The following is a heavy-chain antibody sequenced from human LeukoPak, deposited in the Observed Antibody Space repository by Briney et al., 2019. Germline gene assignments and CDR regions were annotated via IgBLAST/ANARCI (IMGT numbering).Heavy chain of an antibody. J-gene: IGHJ4*02. D-gene: IGHD2-2*01. CDR3: ARRGGCISTSCNLDY. V-gene: IGHV1-46*03. CDR1: GYTFTSYY. Sequence: ASVKVSCKASGYTFTSYYMHWMRQAPGQGLEWVGMINPNGGGTSSAQKFQGRVTMTRDTSTSTVYMDLSSLRSEDTAIYYCARRGGCISTSCNLDYWGQGTLVTVSS. CDR2: INPNGGGT.